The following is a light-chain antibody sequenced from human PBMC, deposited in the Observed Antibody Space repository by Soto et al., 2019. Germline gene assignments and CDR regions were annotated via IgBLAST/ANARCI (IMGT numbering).Light chain of an antibody. CDR1: HGISNY. J-gene: IGKJ4*01. V-gene: IGKV1-33*01. CDR3: QQYDDLPLT. Sequence: DIQMTQSASSLSASLGDRVTLTWEASHGISNYLNWYQHKPGKAPKLLIYDASNLETGVPSRFSGSGYGTDFSFTISSLQTEDFATYYCQQYDDLPLTFGGGTKVDIK. CDR2: DAS.